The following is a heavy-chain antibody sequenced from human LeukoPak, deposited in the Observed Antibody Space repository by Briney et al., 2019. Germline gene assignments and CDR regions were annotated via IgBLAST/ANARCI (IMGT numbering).Heavy chain of an antibody. J-gene: IGHJ4*02. CDR2: IYYSGST. D-gene: IGHD5-12*01. V-gene: IGHV4-59*08. Sequence: SETLSLTCTVSGGSISSYYWSWIRQPPGKGLEWIGYIYYSGSTYYNPSLKSRVTISVDTSKNQFSLKLSSVTAADTAVYYCARVIVATSCYFDYWGQGTLVTVSS. CDR1: GGSISSYY. CDR3: ARVIVATSCYFDY.